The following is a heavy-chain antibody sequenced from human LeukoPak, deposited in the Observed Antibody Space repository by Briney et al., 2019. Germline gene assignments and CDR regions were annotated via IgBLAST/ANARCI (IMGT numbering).Heavy chain of an antibody. V-gene: IGHV1-2*02. CDR1: GYTFTGYY. Sequence: ASVKVSCKVSGYTFTGYYMHWVRQAPGQGLEWMGWINPNSGGTNYAQRFQGRVTTTRDTSISTAYMELSRLRSDDTAVYYCARDEDSSSWPDYWGQGTLVTVSS. CDR2: INPNSGGT. D-gene: IGHD6-13*01. CDR3: ARDEDSSSWPDY. J-gene: IGHJ4*02.